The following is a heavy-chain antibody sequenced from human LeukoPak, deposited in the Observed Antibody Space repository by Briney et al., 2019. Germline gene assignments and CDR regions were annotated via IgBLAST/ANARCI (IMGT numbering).Heavy chain of an antibody. V-gene: IGHV4-34*01. J-gene: IGHJ4*02. CDR2: INHSGST. CDR1: GGSFSGYY. Sequence: SETLSLTCAVYGGSFSGYYWSWIRQPPGKGLEWIGEINHSGSTNYNPSLKSRVTISVDTSKNQSSLKLSSVTAADTAVYYCARGNGDYSPDYGGQGTLVTVVS. CDR3: ARGNGDYSPDY. D-gene: IGHD4-11*01.